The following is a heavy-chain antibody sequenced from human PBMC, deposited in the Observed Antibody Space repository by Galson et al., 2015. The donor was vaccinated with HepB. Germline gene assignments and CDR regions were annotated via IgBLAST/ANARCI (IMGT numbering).Heavy chain of an antibody. CDR1: GAFISSHY. Sequence: LSLTCTVSGAFISSHYWGWIRQPPGKGLEWIGCVYYSGSTNYNPSLKSRVTISLDTSKNQFSLKLSSVTDADTAVYYCARDCSSSNCYTRDGYYYGLDVWGQGTTVTVSS. CDR2: VYYSGST. V-gene: IGHV4-59*11. D-gene: IGHD2-2*02. J-gene: IGHJ6*02. CDR3: ARDCSSSNCYTRDGYYYGLDV.